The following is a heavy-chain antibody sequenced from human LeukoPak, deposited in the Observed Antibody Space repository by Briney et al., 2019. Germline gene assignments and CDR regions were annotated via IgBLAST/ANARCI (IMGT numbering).Heavy chain of an antibody. J-gene: IGHJ3*02. Sequence: PPQTLSPTCTLSGYSPTRGYYWGWIRQPPGKGLEWIGSIYHSGKTFYNPSLKSRVTISVDTSKNQFSLKLSSVAAADTAVYYCARSSGWPYDAFDIWGQGTMVTVSS. D-gene: IGHD6-19*01. CDR2: IYHSGKT. V-gene: IGHV4-38-2*02. CDR3: ARSSGWPYDAFDI. CDR1: GYSPTRGYY.